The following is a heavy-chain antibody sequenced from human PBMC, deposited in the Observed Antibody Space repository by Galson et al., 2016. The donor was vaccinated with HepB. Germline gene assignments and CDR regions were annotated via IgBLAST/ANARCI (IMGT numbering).Heavy chain of an antibody. V-gene: IGHV1-58*01. Sequence: SVKVSCKASGFTFSSSTVQWVRQARGQRLEWIGWIGVGSGDISYAQKFQERATITSDTSTSTAYMELSRLKSDDTAIYYCARDRYSGSYYVGAFDIWGQGTMVTVS. CDR3: ARDRYSGSYYVGAFDI. J-gene: IGHJ3*02. CDR2: IGVGSGDI. CDR1: GFTFSSST. D-gene: IGHD1-26*01.